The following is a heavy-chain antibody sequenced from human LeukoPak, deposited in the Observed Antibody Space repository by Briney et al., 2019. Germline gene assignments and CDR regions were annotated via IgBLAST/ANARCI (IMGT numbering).Heavy chain of an antibody. J-gene: IGHJ3*02. D-gene: IGHD2-8*01. CDR2: IYYSGST. Sequence: SETLSLTCTVSGGSISSYYWSWIRQPPGKGLEWIGYIYYSGSTNYNPSLKSRVTISVDTSKNQFSLKLSPVTAADTAVYYCARPDCTNGVCYPVGAFDIWGQGTMVTVSS. CDR3: ARPDCTNGVCYPVGAFDI. CDR1: GGSISSYY. V-gene: IGHV4-59*08.